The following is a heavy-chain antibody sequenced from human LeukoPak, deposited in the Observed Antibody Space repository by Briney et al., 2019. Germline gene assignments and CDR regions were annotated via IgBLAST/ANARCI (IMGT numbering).Heavy chain of an antibody. Sequence: GGSLRLSCAASGFTFSGYSMNWVRQAPGKGLEWVSFISSSSSYIYYADSVKGRFTISRDNAKNSLYLQMNSLRAEDTAVYYCASPLQGEYYFDYWGQGTLVTVSS. J-gene: IGHJ4*02. CDR3: ASPLQGEYYFDY. CDR1: GFTFSGYS. CDR2: ISSSSSYI. D-gene: IGHD4-11*01. V-gene: IGHV3-21*01.